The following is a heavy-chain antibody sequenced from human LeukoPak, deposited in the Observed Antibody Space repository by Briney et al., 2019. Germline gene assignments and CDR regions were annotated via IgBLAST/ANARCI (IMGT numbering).Heavy chain of an antibody. CDR2: ISYDGSNK. D-gene: IGHD6-13*01. V-gene: IGHV3-30*18. CDR3: AKAEQQLD. CDR1: GFTFSSYG. J-gene: IGHJ4*02. Sequence: GRSLRLSCAASGFTFSSYGMHWVRQAPGKGLEWVAVISYDGSNKYYADSVKGRFTISGDNSKNTLYLQMNSLRAEDTAVYYCAKAEQQLDWGQGTLVTVSS.